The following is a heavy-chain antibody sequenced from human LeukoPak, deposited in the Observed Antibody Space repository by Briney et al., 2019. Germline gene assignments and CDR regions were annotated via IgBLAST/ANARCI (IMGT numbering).Heavy chain of an antibody. CDR2: IYSGGSA. CDR3: ARDGGIAAAAY. Sequence: HPGGSLRLSCAASGFTFSDYTMNWVRQAPGKGLEWVSVIYSGGSAYYADSVKGRFTISRDNSKNTLYLQMNSLRAEDTAVYYCARDGGIAAAAYWGQGTLVTVSS. V-gene: IGHV3-66*01. J-gene: IGHJ4*02. D-gene: IGHD6-13*01. CDR1: GFTFSDYT.